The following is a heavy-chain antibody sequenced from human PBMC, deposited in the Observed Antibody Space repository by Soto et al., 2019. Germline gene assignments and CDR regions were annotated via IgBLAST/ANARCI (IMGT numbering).Heavy chain of an antibody. CDR3: ARRIVLVIAAVY. J-gene: IGHJ4*02. V-gene: IGHV1-3*01. Sequence: RLEWMGWINAGNGNTKYSQKFQGRVTITRDTSASTAYMELSSLRYEFTAVYYCARRIVLVIAAVYWGQGTLVSVPQ. CDR2: INAGNGNT. D-gene: IGHD2-21*01.